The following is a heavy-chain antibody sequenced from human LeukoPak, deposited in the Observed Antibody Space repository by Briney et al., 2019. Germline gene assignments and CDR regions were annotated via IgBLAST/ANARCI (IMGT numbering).Heavy chain of an antibody. CDR1: GFTFSSYA. Sequence: GGSLRLSCAASGFTFSSYAMSWVRQAPGKGLEWVSAISGSGGSTYYADSVKGRFTISRDNSKNTLYLQMNSLRAEDTAVYYCAKEGTGFGELPYYFDYWGQGTLVTVSS. V-gene: IGHV3-23*01. CDR3: AKEGTGFGELPYYFDY. J-gene: IGHJ4*02. CDR2: ISGSGGST. D-gene: IGHD3-10*01.